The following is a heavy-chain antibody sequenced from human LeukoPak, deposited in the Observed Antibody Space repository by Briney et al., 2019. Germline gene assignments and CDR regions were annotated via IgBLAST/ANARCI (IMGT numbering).Heavy chain of an antibody. V-gene: IGHV1-2*06. D-gene: IGHD2-15*01. CDR3: ARGPLLVAAALGKGSRFDP. Sequence: GASVKVSCKASGYTFTGYYMHWVRQAPGQGLEWMGRINPNSGGTNYAQKFQGRVTMTRDTSISTAYMELSRLRSDDTAVYYCARGPLLVAAALGKGSRFDPWGQGTLVTVSS. CDR2: INPNSGGT. CDR1: GYTFTGYY. J-gene: IGHJ5*02.